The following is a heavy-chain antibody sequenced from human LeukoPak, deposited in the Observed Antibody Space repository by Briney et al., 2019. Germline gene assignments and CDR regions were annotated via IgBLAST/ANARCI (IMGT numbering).Heavy chain of an antibody. CDR2: IKSKADGGTT. Sequence: GGSLRLSCAASEFTLSNAWMSWVRQAPGKGLEWVGRIKSKADGGTTDYAAPVKGRFTISRDDSKNTLFLQMDSLKTEDTAVYYCTTDFWQGVWGQGTMVTVSS. CDR3: TTDFWQGV. V-gene: IGHV3-15*01. J-gene: IGHJ3*01. D-gene: IGHD3-3*01. CDR1: EFTLSNAW.